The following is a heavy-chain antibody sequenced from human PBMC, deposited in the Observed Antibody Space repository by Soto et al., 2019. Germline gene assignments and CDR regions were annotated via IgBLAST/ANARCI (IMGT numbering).Heavy chain of an antibody. D-gene: IGHD6-6*01. CDR2: ISSGAITI. CDR1: GFTFSDYY. J-gene: IGHJ4*02. V-gene: IGHV3-11*01. Sequence: QVQLVESGGGLVKPGGSLRLSCAASGFTFSDYYMNWIRQAPGKGLEWVSYISSGAITIYNADSVKGRFTISRDNAKNSLYLQMNSLRAEDTAVYYCAGQYSSSSVEFWGQGTLVTVSS. CDR3: AGQYSSSSVEF.